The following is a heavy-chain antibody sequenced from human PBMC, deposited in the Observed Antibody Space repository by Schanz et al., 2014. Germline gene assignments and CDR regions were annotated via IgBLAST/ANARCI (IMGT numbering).Heavy chain of an antibody. J-gene: IGHJ3*02. CDR2: IRYDGSNN. Sequence: QVQLVESGGGVVQPGGSLRLSCAASGFTFSSYGMHWVRQAPGKGLEWVAFIRYDGSNNYYADSVKGRFTISRDNSKNTLYLQMNSLRDEDTAMYYCAKRCSSTSCSHGAFDIWGQGTMVTVSS. D-gene: IGHD2-2*01. V-gene: IGHV3-30*02. CDR1: GFTFSSYG. CDR3: AKRCSSTSCSHGAFDI.